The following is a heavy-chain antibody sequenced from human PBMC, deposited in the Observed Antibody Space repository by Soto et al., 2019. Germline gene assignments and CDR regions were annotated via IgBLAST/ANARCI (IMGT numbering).Heavy chain of an antibody. Sequence: GGSLRLSCAASGFTFSSYAMSWVRQAPGKGLEWVSAISGSGGSTYYADSVKGRFTISGDNSKNTLYLQMNSLRAEDTAVYYCAPTASTGIAVAGTFDYWGQGTLVTVSS. D-gene: IGHD6-19*01. CDR3: APTASTGIAVAGTFDY. CDR1: GFTFSSYA. V-gene: IGHV3-23*01. CDR2: ISGSGGST. J-gene: IGHJ4*02.